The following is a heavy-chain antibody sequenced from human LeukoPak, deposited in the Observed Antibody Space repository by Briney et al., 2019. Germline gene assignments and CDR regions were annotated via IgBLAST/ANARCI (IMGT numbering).Heavy chain of an antibody. Sequence: ASVKVSCKASGYTFPGYYMHWVRQAPGQGLEWMGWITPNSGGTNYAQQFQGRVTMTRDTSISTAYMELSRLRSDDTAVYFCARGVLLWFGESKTPYYMDVWGKGTTITISS. V-gene: IGHV1-2*02. J-gene: IGHJ6*03. CDR2: ITPNSGGT. D-gene: IGHD3-10*01. CDR1: GYTFPGYY. CDR3: ARGVLLWFGESKTPYYMDV.